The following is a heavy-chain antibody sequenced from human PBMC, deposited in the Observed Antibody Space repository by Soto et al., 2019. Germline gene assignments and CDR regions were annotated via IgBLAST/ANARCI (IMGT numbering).Heavy chain of an antibody. CDR3: ARLPNHYYYYFYMDV. V-gene: IGHV4-59*08. J-gene: IGHJ6*03. CDR1: GGSISSYY. Sequence: PSETLSLTCTVSGGSISSYYWSWIRQPPGKGLEWIGYIYYSGSTNYNPSLKSRVTISVDTSKNQFSLKLSSVTAADTAVYYCARLPNHYYYYFYMDVWGKGTTVTVSS. CDR2: IYYSGST.